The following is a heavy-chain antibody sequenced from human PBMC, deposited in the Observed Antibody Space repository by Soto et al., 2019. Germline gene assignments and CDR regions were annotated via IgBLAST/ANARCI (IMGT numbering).Heavy chain of an antibody. V-gene: IGHV4-59*01. CDR3: ASGGSCYSRYCYFDY. CDR1: GGSISSYY. Sequence: PSETLSLTGTVSGGSISSYYWSWIRQPPGKGLEWIGYIYYSGSTNYNPSLKSRVTISVDTSNNQFSLKLSSVTAADTAVSHCASGGSCYSRYCYFDYWGQGTLVTVCS. CDR2: IYYSGST. J-gene: IGHJ4*02. D-gene: IGHD2-15*01.